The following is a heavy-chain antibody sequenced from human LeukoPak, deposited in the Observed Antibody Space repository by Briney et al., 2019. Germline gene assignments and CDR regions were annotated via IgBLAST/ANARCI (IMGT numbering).Heavy chain of an antibody. CDR1: GGSISSYY. J-gene: IGHJ1*01. V-gene: IGHV4-59*01. CDR2: IYYSGST. D-gene: IGHD2-2*01. CDR3: ARVGGYCSSTSCEKYFQH. Sequence: SETLSLTCTVSGGSISSYYWSWIRQPPGKGLEWIGYIYYSGSTNYNPSLKSRVTISVDTSKNQFSLKLSSVTAADTAVYYCARVGGYCSSTSCEKYFQHWGQGTLVTVSS.